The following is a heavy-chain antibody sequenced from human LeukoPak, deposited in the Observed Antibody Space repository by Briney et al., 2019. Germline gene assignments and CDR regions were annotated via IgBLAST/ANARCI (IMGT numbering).Heavy chain of an antibody. J-gene: IGHJ4*02. Sequence: PSETLSLTCTVSGGSISSSSYYWGWIRQPPGKGLEWIGSIYYSGSTYYNTSLKSRVTISVDTSKNHFSLKLSSVTAADTAVYYCARRGAKPDYYGSGSYSYFDYWGQGTLVTVSS. CDR3: ARRGAKPDYYGSGSYSYFDY. CDR2: IYYSGST. V-gene: IGHV4-39*02. D-gene: IGHD3-10*01. CDR1: GGSISSSSYY.